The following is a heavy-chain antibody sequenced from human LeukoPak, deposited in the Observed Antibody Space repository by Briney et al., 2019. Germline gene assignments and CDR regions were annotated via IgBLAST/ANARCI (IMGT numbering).Heavy chain of an antibody. V-gene: IGHV3-21*01. J-gene: IGHJ4*02. CDR2: ISSSSSYI. CDR3: AREVDREGYFDY. Sequence: GGSLRLSCAASGFTFGSYSMNWVRQAPGKGLEWVSSISSSSSYIYYADSVKGRFTISRDNAKNSLYLQMNSLRAEDTAVYYCAREVDREGYFDYWGQGTLVTVSS. CDR1: GFTFGSYS. D-gene: IGHD3-22*01.